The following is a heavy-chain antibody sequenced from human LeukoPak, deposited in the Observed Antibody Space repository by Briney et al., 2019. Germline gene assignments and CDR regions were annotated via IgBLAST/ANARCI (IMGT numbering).Heavy chain of an antibody. Sequence: GGSLRLSCAASGFTFSSYSMNWVRQAPGKGLEWVSSISSSSSYIYYADSVKGRFTISRDNAKNSLYLQMNSLRAEDTAVYYCARVFRGITRTFDYWGQGTLVTVSS. CDR2: ISSSSSYI. J-gene: IGHJ4*02. D-gene: IGHD1-20*01. CDR1: GFTFSSYS. V-gene: IGHV3-21*01. CDR3: ARVFRGITRTFDY.